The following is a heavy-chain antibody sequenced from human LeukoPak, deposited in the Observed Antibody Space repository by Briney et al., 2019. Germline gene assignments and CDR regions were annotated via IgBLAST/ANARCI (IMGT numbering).Heavy chain of an antibody. CDR2: INHSGST. Sequence: SETLSLTCAVYGGSFSGYYWSWIRQPPGKGLEWIGEINHSGSTNYNPSLKSRVTISVDTSKNQFSLKLSSVTAADTGVYYCASETGDLDYWGQGTLVTVSS. D-gene: IGHD7-27*01. J-gene: IGHJ4*02. V-gene: IGHV4-34*01. CDR3: ASETGDLDY. CDR1: GGSFSGYY.